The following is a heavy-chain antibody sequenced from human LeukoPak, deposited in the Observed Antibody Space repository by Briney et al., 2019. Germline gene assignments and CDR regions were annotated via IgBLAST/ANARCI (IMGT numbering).Heavy chain of an antibody. J-gene: IGHJ6*03. Sequence: PGGSLRLSCAASGFTFSSYSMNWVRQAPGKGLEWVSSISSSSSYIYYADSVKGRFTISRDNAKNSLYLQMNSLRAEDTAVYYCARLRGRTIFGVVPSGMDVWGKGTTVTVSS. V-gene: IGHV3-21*01. D-gene: IGHD3-3*01. CDR1: GFTFSSYS. CDR2: ISSSSSYI. CDR3: ARLRGRTIFGVVPSGMDV.